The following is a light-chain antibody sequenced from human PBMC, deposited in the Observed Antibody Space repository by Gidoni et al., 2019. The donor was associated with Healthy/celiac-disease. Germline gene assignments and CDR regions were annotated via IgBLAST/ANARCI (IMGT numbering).Light chain of an antibody. Sequence: EIVMTQSPATLSVSPGERATLSCRARQSVSSNLAWYQQQPGQAPRILIYGASTRATGIPARFSGSGSGTEFTLTISSLQSEDFAVYYCQQYKNWPSRTFGQGTKVEIK. CDR1: QSVSSN. J-gene: IGKJ1*01. V-gene: IGKV3-15*01. CDR2: GAS. CDR3: QQYKNWPSRT.